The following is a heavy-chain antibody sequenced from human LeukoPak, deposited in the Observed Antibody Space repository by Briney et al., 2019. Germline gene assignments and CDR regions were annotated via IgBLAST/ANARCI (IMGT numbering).Heavy chain of an antibody. CDR2: IYSGGST. CDR1: GFTFSDYY. V-gene: IGHV3-53*01. J-gene: IGHJ4*02. CDR3: ARGVVAATPGVFDY. D-gene: IGHD2-15*01. Sequence: PSGGSLRLSCAASGFTFSDYYMSWVRQAPGKGLEWVSVIYSGGSTYYADSVKGRFTISRDNSKNTLYLQMNSLRAEDTAVYYCARGVVAATPGVFDYWGQGTLVTVSS.